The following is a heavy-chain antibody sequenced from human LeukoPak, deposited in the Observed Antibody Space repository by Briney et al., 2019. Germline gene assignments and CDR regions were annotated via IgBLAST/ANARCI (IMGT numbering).Heavy chain of an antibody. D-gene: IGHD5-12*01. CDR1: GYTFTSYD. V-gene: IGHV1-8*01. J-gene: IGHJ6*02. Sequence: AASVKVSCKDSGYTFTSYDLYWVRQATGQGLERMGWMNPNGGNTGYAQKVQCRVTMTRNTSISTAYMELSSLRSEDTAVYYYAREVATDYYYYYGMDVWGQGTTVTVSS. CDR2: MNPNGGNT. CDR3: AREVATDYYYYYGMDV.